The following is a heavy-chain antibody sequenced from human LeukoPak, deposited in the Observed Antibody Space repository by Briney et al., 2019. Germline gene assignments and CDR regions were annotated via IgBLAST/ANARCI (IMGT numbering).Heavy chain of an antibody. D-gene: IGHD5-18*01. CDR3: ARGGSKVDTAMVTLDY. V-gene: IGHV1-69*04. CDR2: IIPILGIA. J-gene: IGHJ4*02. Sequence: ASVKVSCKASGGTFSSYGIRWVRQAPGQGLEWMGRIIPILGIANYAQKFQGRVTITADKSTSTAYMELSSLRSEDTAVYYCARGGSKVDTAMVTLDYWGQGTLVTVSS. CDR1: GGTFSSYG.